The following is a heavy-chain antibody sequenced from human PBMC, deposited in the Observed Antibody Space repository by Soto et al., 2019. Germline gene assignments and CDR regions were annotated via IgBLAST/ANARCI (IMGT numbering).Heavy chain of an antibody. J-gene: IGHJ4*02. CDR3: ARVGKYNWNFG. V-gene: IGHV3-48*02. D-gene: IGHD1-7*01. CDR1: GFTFSSHS. Sequence: EVQLVESGGGLVQPGGSLRLSCAASGFTFSSHSMHWVRQAPGKGLEWVSYISSRSSTINYADSVKGRFTISRDNAKNSLYLHMDSPRDEGTAVYYCARVGKYNWNFGWGQGTLVTVSS. CDR2: ISSRSSTI.